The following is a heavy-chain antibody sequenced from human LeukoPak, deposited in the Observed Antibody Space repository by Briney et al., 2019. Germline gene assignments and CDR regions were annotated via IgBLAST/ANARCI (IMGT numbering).Heavy chain of an antibody. CDR2: IYWDDDK. CDR1: GFSLSTPGVG. J-gene: IGHJ4*02. D-gene: IGHD1-1*01. V-gene: IGHV2-5*02. CDR3: ARRVTTMTTFNY. Sequence: SGPTLVKPTQTLTLTCTFSGFSLSTPGVGVAWIRQPPGKALEWLALIYWDDDKRYSPSLQMRLAITKDTPKNQVVLTMNNMDPADTATYYCARRVTTMTTFNYWGQGTLVTVSS.